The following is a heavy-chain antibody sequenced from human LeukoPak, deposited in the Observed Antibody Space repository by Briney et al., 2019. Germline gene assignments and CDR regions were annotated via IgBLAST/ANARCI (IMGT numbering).Heavy chain of an antibody. CDR1: GGSISSSSYY. D-gene: IGHD3-10*01. CDR2: IYYSGST. V-gene: IGHV4-39*01. J-gene: IGHJ4*02. Sequence: SETLSLTCTVSGGSISSSSYYWGWIRQPPGKGLEWIGSIYYSGSTYYNPSLKSRVTISVDTSKNQFSLRLSSVTAADTAVYYCARRAMVRGGTYFDYWGQGTLVTVSS. CDR3: ARRAMVRGGTYFDY.